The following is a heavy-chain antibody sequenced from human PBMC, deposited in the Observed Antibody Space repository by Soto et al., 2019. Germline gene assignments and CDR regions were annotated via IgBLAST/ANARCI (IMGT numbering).Heavy chain of an antibody. CDR3: AKFSRYSASPQGWFDS. Sequence: GESLKISCNSSGYSVTSYWIAWVRQMPGKGLEYMGIIYPGDSDTRYSPSFQGQVTMSADKSISTAYLQWTSLKASDTAMYYCAKFSRYSASPQGWFDSWGQGTLVTVSS. V-gene: IGHV5-51*01. J-gene: IGHJ5*01. CDR1: GYSVTSYW. CDR2: IYPGDSDT. D-gene: IGHD3-16*02.